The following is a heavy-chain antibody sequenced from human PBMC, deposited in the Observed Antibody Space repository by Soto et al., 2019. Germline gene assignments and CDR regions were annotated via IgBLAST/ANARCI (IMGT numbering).Heavy chain of an antibody. CDR1: GGSISSYY. J-gene: IGHJ1*01. V-gene: IGHV4-59*01. CDR2: IYYSGTT. CDR3: ARESYYGSGATVVAY. Sequence: SETLSLTCTVSGGSISSYYWSWIRQPPWKGLEWIGYIYYSGTTSYNPSLNSRVTMSVDTSKNQFSLKVNSVTAADTAVYYCARESYYGSGATVVAYWGQGTLVTVSS. D-gene: IGHD3-10*01.